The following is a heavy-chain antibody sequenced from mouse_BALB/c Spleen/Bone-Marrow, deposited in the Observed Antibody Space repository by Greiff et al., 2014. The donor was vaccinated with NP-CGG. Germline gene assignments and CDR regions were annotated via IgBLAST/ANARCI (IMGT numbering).Heavy chain of an antibody. CDR2: ISNGGGST. V-gene: IGHV5-12*02. D-gene: IGHD2-4*01. CDR1: GFTFSDYY. Sequence: DVQLVESGGGLVQPGGSLKLSCATSGFTFSDYYMYWVRQTPEKRLEWVAYISNGGGSTHYPDTVKGRFTISRDNAKNTLYLQMSRLKSEDTAMYYCARHNYDETWFAYWGQGTLVTVSA. J-gene: IGHJ3*01. CDR3: ARHNYDETWFAY.